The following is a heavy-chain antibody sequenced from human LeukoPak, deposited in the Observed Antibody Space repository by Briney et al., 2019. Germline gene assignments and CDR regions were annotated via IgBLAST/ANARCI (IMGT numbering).Heavy chain of an antibody. CDR2: ISGSGGST. CDR1: GFTFSSYA. J-gene: IGHJ4*02. V-gene: IGHV3-23*01. Sequence: GGPLRLSCAASGFTFSSYAMSWVRQAPGKGLEWVSAISGSGGSTYYADSVKGRFTISRDNSKNTLYLQMNSLRAEDTAVYYCAKDRTTYYDFWSGYYSGGFDYWGQGTLVTVSS. D-gene: IGHD3-3*01. CDR3: AKDRTTYYDFWSGYYSGGFDY.